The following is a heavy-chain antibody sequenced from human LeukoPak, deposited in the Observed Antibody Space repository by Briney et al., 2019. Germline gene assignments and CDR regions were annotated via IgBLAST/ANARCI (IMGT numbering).Heavy chain of an antibody. CDR3: ARVNAVDYYDSSGYYPLYYYYYGMDV. Sequence: GGSLRLSCAASGFTLSSYWMSWVRQAPGKGLEWVANIKQDGSEKYYVDSVKGRFTISRDNAKNSLYLQMNSLRAEDTAVYYCARVNAVDYYDSSGYYPLYYYYYGMDVWGQGTTVTVSS. J-gene: IGHJ6*02. V-gene: IGHV3-7*04. CDR1: GFTLSSYW. D-gene: IGHD3-22*01. CDR2: IKQDGSEK.